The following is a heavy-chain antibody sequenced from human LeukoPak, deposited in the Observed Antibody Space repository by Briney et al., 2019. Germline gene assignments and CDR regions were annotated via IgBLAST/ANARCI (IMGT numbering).Heavy chain of an antibody. CDR3: ARSYDSSDHFDY. CDR1: GGSFSGYY. J-gene: IGHJ4*02. D-gene: IGHD3-22*01. Sequence: SKTLSLTCAVYGGSFSGYYWSWIRQPPGKGLEWIGEINHSGSTNYNPSLKSRVTISVDTSKNQFSLKLSSVTAADTAVYYCARSYDSSDHFDYWGQGTLVTVSS. V-gene: IGHV4-34*01. CDR2: INHSGST.